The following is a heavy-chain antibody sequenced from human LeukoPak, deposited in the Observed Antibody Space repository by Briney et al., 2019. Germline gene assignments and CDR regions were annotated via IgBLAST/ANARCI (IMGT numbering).Heavy chain of an antibody. Sequence: PGGSLRLSCAASGFTFSNYGMHWVRQAPGKGLEWVAVITYDGNNKYYADSVKGQFTISRDNSKNTLYLQMNSLRAEDTAVYYCARVAVAGTNVDYWGQGTLVTVSS. CDR2: ITYDGNNK. J-gene: IGHJ4*02. CDR1: GFTFSNYG. D-gene: IGHD6-19*01. CDR3: ARVAVAGTNVDY. V-gene: IGHV3-30*03.